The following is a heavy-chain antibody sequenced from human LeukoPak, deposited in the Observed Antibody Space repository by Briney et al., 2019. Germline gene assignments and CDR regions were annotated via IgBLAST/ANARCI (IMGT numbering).Heavy chain of an antibody. CDR1: GGSINNYY. J-gene: IGHJ4*02. D-gene: IGHD5-18*01. CDR3: ARIVPYRYGYVDS. Sequence: RPSETLSLTCTVSGGSINNYYWSWIRQPPGKGPEWIGYIYYSGSTNYNPSLKSRVSISVDTSKNQFSLKLSSVTAADTAVYYCARIVPYRYGYVDSWGQGTLVTVSS. CDR2: IYYSGST. V-gene: IGHV4-59*01.